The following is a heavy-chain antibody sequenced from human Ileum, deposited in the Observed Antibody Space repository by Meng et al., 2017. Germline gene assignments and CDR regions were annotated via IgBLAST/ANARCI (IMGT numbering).Heavy chain of an antibody. V-gene: IGHV3-30-3*01. CDR1: GFTFSSYA. D-gene: IGHD3-22*01. CDR3: ARGLPYYDSTDYYRLDY. J-gene: IGHJ4*02. Sequence: QVHLVESGGGVVQPGRSLRLSCAAEGFTFSSYAVHWVRQAPGKGLEWVAVISFDGSNKYYIDSVKGRFTISRDNSKNTVFLQMGSLRAEDTALYYCARGLPYYDSTDYYRLDYWGQGTLVTVSS. CDR2: ISFDGSNK.